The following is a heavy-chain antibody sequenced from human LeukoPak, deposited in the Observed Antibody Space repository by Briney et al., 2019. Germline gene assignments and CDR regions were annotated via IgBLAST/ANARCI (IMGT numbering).Heavy chain of an antibody. Sequence: ASVKVSCKASGYTFTSYYMHWVRQAPGQGLEWMGIINPSGGSTSYAQKFQGRVTMTRDTPISTAYMELSRLRSDDTAVYYCARDMVRGVITHDYYFDYWGQGTLVTVSS. V-gene: IGHV1-46*01. D-gene: IGHD3-10*01. CDR3: ARDMVRGVITHDYYFDY. CDR1: GYTFTSYY. J-gene: IGHJ4*02. CDR2: INPSGGST.